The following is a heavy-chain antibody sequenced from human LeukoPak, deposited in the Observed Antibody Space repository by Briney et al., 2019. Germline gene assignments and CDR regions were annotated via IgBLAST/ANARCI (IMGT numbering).Heavy chain of an antibody. CDR3: AKDGRFLEWLSPLDS. Sequence: GGSLRLSCAASGFTFRSYEMDWVRQAPGKGLEWVSVISRDGGRTYYADSVMGRFTISRDNSKNTLYLQMNSLRADDTAVYYCAKDGRFLEWLSPLDSWGQGTLVTVSS. CDR1: GFTFRSYE. D-gene: IGHD3-3*01. CDR2: ISRDGGRT. J-gene: IGHJ4*02. V-gene: IGHV3-23*01.